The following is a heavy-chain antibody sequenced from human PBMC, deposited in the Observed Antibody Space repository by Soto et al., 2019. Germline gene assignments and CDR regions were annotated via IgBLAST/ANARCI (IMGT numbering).Heavy chain of an antibody. J-gene: IGHJ4*02. CDR2: VYPDDSDT. Sequence: GESLKISCKCSGYNFINHWIAWVRQMPGKGLEWMGIVYPDDSDTRYSPSFQGQVTISADKSISTAYLQWSSLEASDTAMYYCARPTYCSSTHCSPFDYWGQGTLVTGSS. CDR1: GYNFINHW. CDR3: ARPTYCSSTHCSPFDY. V-gene: IGHV5-51*01. D-gene: IGHD2-2*01.